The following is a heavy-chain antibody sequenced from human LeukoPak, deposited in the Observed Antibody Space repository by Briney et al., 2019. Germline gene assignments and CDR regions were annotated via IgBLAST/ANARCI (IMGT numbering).Heavy chain of an antibody. J-gene: IGHJ6*03. Sequence: GGSLGLSCAASGFTFSNYGLHWVRQAPGKGLEWVAFIRYDGSNKYYADSVKGRFTISRDNSKNTLYLQMNSLRAEDTAVYYCAKDGDIVASGIYYYYMDVWGKGTTVTVSS. D-gene: IGHD6-13*01. V-gene: IGHV3-30*02. CDR3: AKDGDIVASGIYYYYMDV. CDR2: IRYDGSNK. CDR1: GFTFSNYG.